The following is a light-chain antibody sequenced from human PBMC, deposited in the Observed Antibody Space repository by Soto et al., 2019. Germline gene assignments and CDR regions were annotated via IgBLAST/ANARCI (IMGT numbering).Light chain of an antibody. CDR1: QSISTY. Sequence: DIQMTQSPSSLSASVGDRITITCRASQSISTYLNWFQQKPGRAPKLLIYLTSTLESGVPSRFSGSGSGTDFTLTSSSLQPEDFATYHCQQSSTTPWTFGQGTKVDVK. V-gene: IGKV1-39*01. J-gene: IGKJ1*01. CDR2: LTS. CDR3: QQSSTTPWT.